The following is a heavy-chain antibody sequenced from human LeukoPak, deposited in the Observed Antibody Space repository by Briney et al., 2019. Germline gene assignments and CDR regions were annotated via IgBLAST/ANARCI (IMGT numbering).Heavy chain of an antibody. J-gene: IGHJ2*01. CDR2: IYYSGST. Sequence: SETLSLTCTVSGGSISSYYWSWIRQPPGKGLEWIGYIYYSGSTNYNPSLKSRVTISVDTSKNQFSLKLSSVTAADTAVYYCARSPYCSGGSCYSLDWYFDLWGRGTLVTVSS. V-gene: IGHV4-59*01. D-gene: IGHD2-15*01. CDR1: GGSISSYY. CDR3: ARSPYCSGGSCYSLDWYFDL.